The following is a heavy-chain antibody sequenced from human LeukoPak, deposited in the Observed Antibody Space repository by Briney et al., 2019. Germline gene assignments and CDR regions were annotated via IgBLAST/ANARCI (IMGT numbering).Heavy chain of an antibody. CDR2: INPNSGGT. J-gene: IGHJ3*02. V-gene: IGHV1-2*02. D-gene: IGHD3-22*01. CDR1: GYTFTGYY. Sequence: ASVKVSCKASGYTFTGYYMHWVRQAPGQGLEWMGWINPNSGGTNYAQKFQGRVTMTRDTSISTAYMELSRLRSDDTAVYYCAREGYYYDSSGYSIDAFDNWGQGTMVTVSS. CDR3: AREGYYYDSSGYSIDAFDN.